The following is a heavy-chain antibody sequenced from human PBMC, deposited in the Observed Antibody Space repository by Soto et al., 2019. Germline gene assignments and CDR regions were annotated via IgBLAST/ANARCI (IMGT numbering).Heavy chain of an antibody. CDR3: AREKGTVRGDSSSWYGDDYYYVMDV. D-gene: IGHD6-13*01. CDR2: ISAYNGNT. CDR1: GYTFTSYG. V-gene: IGHV1-18*01. Sequence: GASVKVSCKASGYTFTSYGISWVRQAPGQGLEWMGWISAYNGNTNYAQKLQGRVTMTTDTSTSTAYMELRSLRSDDTAVYYCAREKGTVRGDSSSWYGDDYYYVMDVWGQGSKVTVSS. J-gene: IGHJ6*02.